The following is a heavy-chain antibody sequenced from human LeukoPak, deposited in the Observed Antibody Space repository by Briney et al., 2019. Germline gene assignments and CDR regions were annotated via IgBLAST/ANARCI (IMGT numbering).Heavy chain of an antibody. CDR2: IYYSGST. Sequence: PSETLSLPCTLSGRSLSSYYWRWLRQPPANGLEWIGYIYYSGSTNYNPSLKSRVNISVDPSKNQFSAKLSSVTAADTAVYYCASQHYEILTGYGDIYWFDPWGQGTLVTGS. J-gene: IGHJ5*02. CDR1: GRSLSSYY. V-gene: IGHV4-59*01. D-gene: IGHD3-9*01. CDR3: ASQHYEILTGYGDIYWFDP.